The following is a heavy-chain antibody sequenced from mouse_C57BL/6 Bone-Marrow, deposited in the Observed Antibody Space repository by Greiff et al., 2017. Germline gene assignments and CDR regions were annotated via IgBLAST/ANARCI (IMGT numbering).Heavy chain of an antibody. CDR2: IRNKANNHAT. CDR3: TREITGNCYFDV. Sequence: EVKLVESGGGLVQPGGSMKLSCAASGFTFSDAWMDWVRQSPEKGLEWVAEIRNKANNHATYYAESVKGRFTISRDYSKSSVYLQMNSLRAEYTGIYYCTREITGNCYFDVWGTGTTVTVSS. CDR1: GFTFSDAW. V-gene: IGHV6-6*01. D-gene: IGHD4-1*01. J-gene: IGHJ1*03.